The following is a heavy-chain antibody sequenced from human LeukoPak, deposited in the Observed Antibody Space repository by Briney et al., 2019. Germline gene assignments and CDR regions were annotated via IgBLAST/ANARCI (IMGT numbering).Heavy chain of an antibody. D-gene: IGHD4-23*01. Sequence: GGSLRLSCAGSGLPFSSDAMNWVRQGPGKGLEWVSSIYTDGDTYYADSVKGRFIISKDNSKNILNLQMDSLRAEDTAVYYCARDKAYGGKGDFDLWGRGTLVVVSS. CDR2: IYTDGDT. CDR1: GLPFSSDA. J-gene: IGHJ2*01. V-gene: IGHV3-53*01. CDR3: ARDKAYGGKGDFDL.